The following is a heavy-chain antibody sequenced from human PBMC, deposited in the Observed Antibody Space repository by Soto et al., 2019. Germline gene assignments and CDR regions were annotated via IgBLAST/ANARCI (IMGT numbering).Heavy chain of an antibody. CDR3: ARRSQYCSSTSCYTRNYYYYGMDV. CDR1: GGSFSGYY. D-gene: IGHD2-2*02. Sequence: QVQLQQWGAGLLKPSETLSLTCAVYGGSFSGYYWSWIRQPPGKGLEWIGEIIHSGSTNYNPSLKSRVTISVDTSKNQFSLKLSSVTAADTAVYYCARRSQYCSSTSCYTRNYYYYGMDVWGQGTTVTVSS. J-gene: IGHJ6*02. CDR2: IIHSGST. V-gene: IGHV4-34*12.